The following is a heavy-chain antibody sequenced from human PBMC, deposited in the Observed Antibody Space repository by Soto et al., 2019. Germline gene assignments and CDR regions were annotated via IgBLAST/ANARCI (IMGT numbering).Heavy chain of an antibody. D-gene: IGHD3-10*01. CDR3: AVTLITMVRGVIVVWFDP. CDR1: GGSISSSNW. J-gene: IGHJ5*02. V-gene: IGHV4-4*02. Sequence: SETLSLTCAVSGGSISSSNWWSWVRQPPGKGLEWIGEIYHSGSTNYNPSLKSRITISVDKSKNQFSLKLSSVTAADTAVYYCAVTLITMVRGVIVVWFDPWGQGTLVTVSS. CDR2: IYHSGST.